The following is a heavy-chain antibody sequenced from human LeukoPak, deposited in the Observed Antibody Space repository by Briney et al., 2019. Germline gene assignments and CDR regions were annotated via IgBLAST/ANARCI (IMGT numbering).Heavy chain of an antibody. D-gene: IGHD2-8*01. J-gene: IGHJ4*02. CDR2: ISSSGSTI. CDR1: GFTFSDYY. Sequence: GGSLRLSCAASGFTFSDYYMSWIRQAPGKGLEWVSYISSSGSTIYYADSVKGRFTISRDNAKNSLYLQMNSLRAEDTAVYYCARGLASCTNGVCYPAYFDYWGQGTLVTVSS. CDR3: ARGLASCTNGVCYPAYFDY. V-gene: IGHV3-11*04.